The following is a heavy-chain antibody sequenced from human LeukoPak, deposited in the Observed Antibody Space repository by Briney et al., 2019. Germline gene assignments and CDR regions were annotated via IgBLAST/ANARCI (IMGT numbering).Heavy chain of an antibody. Sequence: PGGSLRLSCAVSGFTVTNFYMSWVRQAPGKGREWVSFVESGGETYYADSVKGRFTISRDDSKNTLYLQMNTLRVEDTAVYYCARDRDGSGSWETNFDYWGQGTLVTVSS. CDR1: GFTVTNFY. D-gene: IGHD3-10*01. J-gene: IGHJ4*02. V-gene: IGHV3-53*01. CDR3: ARDRDGSGSWETNFDY. CDR2: VESGGET.